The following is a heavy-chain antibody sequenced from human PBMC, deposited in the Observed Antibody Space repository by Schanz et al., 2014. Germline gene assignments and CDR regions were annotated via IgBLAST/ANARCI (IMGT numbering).Heavy chain of an antibody. D-gene: IGHD6-6*01. CDR2: ISFSGNTI. CDR3: ATEGPRGTRHPINYYYAMDN. J-gene: IGHJ6*02. Sequence: EVQLVESGGGLVRPGGFLRLSCTTSGLIFSTYTLNWVRQAPGKGLEWISYISFSGNTIYYADSVKGRFTISRDNAKNSVFLQMNRLRAEDTAVYYCATEGPRGTRHPINYYYAMDNWGQGTKVTV. CDR1: GLIFSTYT. V-gene: IGHV3-48*01.